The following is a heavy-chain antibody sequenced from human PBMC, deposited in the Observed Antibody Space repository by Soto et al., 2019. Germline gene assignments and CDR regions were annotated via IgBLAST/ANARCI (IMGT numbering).Heavy chain of an antibody. CDR2: IDPSDSYT. V-gene: IGHV5-10-1*01. CDR3: ARRGDYYGSGSYLAPPFDY. Sequence: EVQLVQSGAEVKKPGESLRISCKGSGYSFTSYWISWVRQMPGKGLEWMGRIDPSDSYTNYSPSFQGHVTISADKSISTAYLQWSSLKASDTAMYYCARRGDYYGSGSYLAPPFDYWGQGTLVTVSS. J-gene: IGHJ4*02. D-gene: IGHD3-10*01. CDR1: GYSFTSYW.